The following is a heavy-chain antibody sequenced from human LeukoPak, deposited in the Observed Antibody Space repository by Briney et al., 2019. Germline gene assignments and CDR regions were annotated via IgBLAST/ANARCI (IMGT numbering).Heavy chain of an antibody. J-gene: IGHJ6*02. CDR3: ARHLTNPYSSSGRGSRYGMDV. D-gene: IGHD6-13*01. V-gene: IGHV4-30-4*01. CDR1: GGSISSGDYY. CDR2: IYYSGST. Sequence: SETLSLTCTVSGGSISSGDYYWSWIRQPPGKGLEWIGYIYYSGSTYYNPSLKSRVTISVDTSKNQFSLKLSSVTAADTAVYYCARHLTNPYSSSGRGSRYGMDVWGQGTTVTVSS.